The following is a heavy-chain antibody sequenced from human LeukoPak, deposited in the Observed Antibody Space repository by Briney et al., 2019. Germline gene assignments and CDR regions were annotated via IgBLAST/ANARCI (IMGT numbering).Heavy chain of an antibody. V-gene: IGHV4-34*01. J-gene: IGHJ6*03. CDR1: GGSFSGYY. Sequence: PSETLSLTCAVYGGSFSGYYWSWIRQPPGKGLEWIGEINHSGGTNYNPSLKSRVTISVDTSKNQFSLKLSSVTAADTAVYYCARRGAEGEYYDYYYMDVWGKGTTLTVSS. CDR3: ARRGAEGEYYDYYYMDV. CDR2: INHSGGT. D-gene: IGHD3-10*01.